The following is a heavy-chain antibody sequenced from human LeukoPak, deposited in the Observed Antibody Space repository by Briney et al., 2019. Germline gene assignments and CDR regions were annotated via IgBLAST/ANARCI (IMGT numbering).Heavy chain of an antibody. CDR2: IRYDGSNK. Sequence: TGGSLRLSCAASGFTFSSHGMHWVRQAPGKGLEWVAFIRYDGSNKYYADSVKGRFTISRDNSKNTLYLQMNSLRAEDTAVYYCAKDDCSSTSCYPRGPDYWGQGTLVTVSS. J-gene: IGHJ4*02. D-gene: IGHD2-2*01. V-gene: IGHV3-30*02. CDR3: AKDDCSSTSCYPRGPDY. CDR1: GFTFSSHG.